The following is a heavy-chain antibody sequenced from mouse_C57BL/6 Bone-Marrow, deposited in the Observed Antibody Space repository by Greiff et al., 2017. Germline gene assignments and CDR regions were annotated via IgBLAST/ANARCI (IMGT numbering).Heavy chain of an antibody. CDR3: ARSLMITTYYFDY. J-gene: IGHJ2*01. CDR2: INPNNGGT. CDR1: GYTFTDYN. Sequence: VQLQQSGPELVKPGASVKMSCKASGYTFTDYNMHWVKQSHGKSLEWIGYINPNNGGTSYNQKFKGKATLTVNKSSSTAYMELRSLTSEDSAVYYGARSLMITTYYFDYWGQGTTLTVSS. D-gene: IGHD2-4*01. V-gene: IGHV1-22*01.